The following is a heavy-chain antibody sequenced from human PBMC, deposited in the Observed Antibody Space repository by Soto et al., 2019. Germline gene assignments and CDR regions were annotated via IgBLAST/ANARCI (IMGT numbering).Heavy chain of an antibody. J-gene: IGHJ4*02. CDR2: ISSSSSYI. CDR3: ASDDFWSGYKGGYFDY. CDR1: GFTFSSYS. D-gene: IGHD3-3*01. Sequence: PGGSLRLSCAASGFTFSSYSMNWVRQAPGKGLEWVSSISSSSSYIYYADSVKGRFTISRDNAKNSLYLQMSSLRAEDTAVYYCASDDFWSGYKGGYFDYWGQGTLVTVSS. V-gene: IGHV3-21*01.